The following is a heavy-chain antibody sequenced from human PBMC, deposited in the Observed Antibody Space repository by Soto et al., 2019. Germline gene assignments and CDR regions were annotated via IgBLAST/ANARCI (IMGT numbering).Heavy chain of an antibody. CDR2: FDLENGDT. J-gene: IGHJ5*02. Sequence: ASVKVSCKVSGYTLTELSIHGVRQAPGEGLEGMGGFDLENGDTTYAQRFQGRVTMTEESSADTTYMKLSSLRPEDTAVYYCPIEAPHPNPFDPWGQGTMVTVSS. D-gene: IGHD6-6*01. V-gene: IGHV1-24*01. CDR1: GYTLTELS. CDR3: PIEAPHPNPFDP.